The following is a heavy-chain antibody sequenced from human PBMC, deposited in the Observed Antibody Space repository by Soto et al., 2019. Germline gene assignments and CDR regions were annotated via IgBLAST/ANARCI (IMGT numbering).Heavy chain of an antibody. V-gene: IGHV1-2*02. J-gene: IGHJ4*02. CDR2: INPNSGGT. CDR3: ARDIDMDIVVEVAATAPGY. D-gene: IGHD2-15*01. Sequence: ASVKVSCKASGYTCTVYYMHCVLQSPLHWRDWMGWINPNSGGTNYAQKLQGRVTMTRDPSISTAYMELSRLRSDDTAVYYCARDIDMDIVVEVAATAPGYWGQGTLVTVSS. CDR1: GYTCTVYY.